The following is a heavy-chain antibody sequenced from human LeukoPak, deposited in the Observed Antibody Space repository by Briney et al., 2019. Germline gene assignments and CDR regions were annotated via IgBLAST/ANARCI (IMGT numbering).Heavy chain of an antibody. CDR1: GFTFDDYA. CDR2: ISWNSGSI. Sequence: GRSLRLSCAASGFTFDDYAMPWVRQAPGKGLEWVSGISWNSGSIGYADSVKGRFTISRDNAKNSLHLQMNSLRAEDTALYYCAKALKLGPFDYWGQGTLVTVSS. V-gene: IGHV3-9*01. CDR3: AKALKLGPFDY. J-gene: IGHJ4*02. D-gene: IGHD7-27*01.